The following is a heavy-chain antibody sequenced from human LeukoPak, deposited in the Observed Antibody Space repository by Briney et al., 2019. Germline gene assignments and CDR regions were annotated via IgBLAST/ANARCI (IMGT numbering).Heavy chain of an antibody. D-gene: IGHD3-10*01. V-gene: IGHV3-23*01. Sequence: GSLRLSCAASGFTFSSYAMSWVRQAPGKGLEWVSAISGSGGSTYYADSVKGRFTISRDNAKNSLYLQMNSLRAEDTAVYYCARGRVITMVRGVITPPVYWGQGTLVTVSS. CDR1: GFTFSSYA. J-gene: IGHJ4*02. CDR3: ARGRVITMVRGVITPPVY. CDR2: ISGSGGST.